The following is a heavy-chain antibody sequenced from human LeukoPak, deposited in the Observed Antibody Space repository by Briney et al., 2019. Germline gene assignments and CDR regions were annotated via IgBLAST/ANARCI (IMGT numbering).Heavy chain of an antibody. V-gene: IGHV1-2*02. J-gene: IGHJ4*02. CDR1: GYTFTGYY. CDR3: ARYHSISGHYYFDY. CDR2: INPNSGGT. Sequence: EASVKVSCKASGYTFTGYYMHWVRQAPGQGLEWMGWINPNSGGTNYAQKFQGRVTMTRDTSISTAYMELSRLRSDDTAVYYCARYHSISGHYYFDYWGQGTLVTVSS. D-gene: IGHD3-22*01.